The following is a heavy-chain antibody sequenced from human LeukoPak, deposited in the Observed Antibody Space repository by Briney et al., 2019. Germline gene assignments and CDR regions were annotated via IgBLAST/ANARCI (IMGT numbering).Heavy chain of an antibody. Sequence: GASVKVSCKAFGFSLTNNYMHWVRQAPGQGLEWMGYMRPTDAYTGYAPKSQGRVTVTRDTSTNTLYMELSSLGSDDTAVYYCVREGAVALKHFDLWGQGTLLTVSS. CDR1: GFSLTNNY. CDR3: VREGAVALKHFDL. J-gene: IGHJ4*02. CDR2: MRPTDAYT. D-gene: IGHD6-19*01. V-gene: IGHV1-46*01.